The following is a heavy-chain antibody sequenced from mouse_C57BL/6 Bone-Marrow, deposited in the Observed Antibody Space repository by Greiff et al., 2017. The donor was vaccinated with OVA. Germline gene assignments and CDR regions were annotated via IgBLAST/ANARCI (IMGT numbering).Heavy chain of an antibody. CDR1: GYTFTSYW. Sequence: VQLQQPGAELVKPGASVKMSCKASGYTFTSYWITWVKQRPGQGLEWIGDIYPGSGSTNYNEKFKSKATLTVDTSSSTAYMQLSSLTSEDSAVYYCARRDYGSSYSDYWGQGTTLTVSS. D-gene: IGHD1-1*01. J-gene: IGHJ2*01. V-gene: IGHV1-55*01. CDR3: ARRDYGSSYSDY. CDR2: IYPGSGST.